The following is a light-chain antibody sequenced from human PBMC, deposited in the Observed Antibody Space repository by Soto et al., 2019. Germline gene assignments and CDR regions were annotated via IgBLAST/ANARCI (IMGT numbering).Light chain of an antibody. Sequence: DLQMTQSPSSLSASVGDRVTITCQASQDISNYLNWYQQKPGKAPKLLIYDASNLETGVPSRFSGCGSGTDFTFTISSLQPEDIATYYCQQYDNLLLTFGGGTKVAIK. CDR2: DAS. V-gene: IGKV1-33*01. CDR1: QDISNY. CDR3: QQYDNLLLT. J-gene: IGKJ4*01.